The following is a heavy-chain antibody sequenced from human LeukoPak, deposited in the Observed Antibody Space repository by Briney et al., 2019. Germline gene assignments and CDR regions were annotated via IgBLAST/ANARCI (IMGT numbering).Heavy chain of an antibody. V-gene: IGHV4-39*01. CDR1: GGSISSGNYY. CDR3: ARHGPNYYYALAV. J-gene: IGHJ6*02. CDR2: IYYSGST. Sequence: SETLSLTCTVSGGSISSGNYYWGWIRQPPGKGLEWIGSIYYSGSTYYNSSLESRVTISVDTSKNQFSLKLTSVTAADTAVFQCARHGPNYYYALAVWGQGTAVTVSS.